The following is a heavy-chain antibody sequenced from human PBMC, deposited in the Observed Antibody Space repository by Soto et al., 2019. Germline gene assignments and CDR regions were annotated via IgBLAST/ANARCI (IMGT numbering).Heavy chain of an antibody. Sequence: PGGSLRLSCAASGFTFSSYGMHWVRQAPGKGLEWVAVIWYDGSNKYYADSVKGRFTISRDNSKNTLYLQMNSLRAEDTAVYYCARGTGRPRIQLWDYYYYGMDVWGQGTTVTVSS. J-gene: IGHJ6*02. D-gene: IGHD5-18*01. CDR3: ARGTGRPRIQLWDYYYYGMDV. V-gene: IGHV3-33*01. CDR1: GFTFSSYG. CDR2: IWYDGSNK.